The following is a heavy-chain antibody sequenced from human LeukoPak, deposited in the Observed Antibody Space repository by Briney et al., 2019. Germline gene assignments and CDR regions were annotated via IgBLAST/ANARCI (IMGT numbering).Heavy chain of an antibody. CDR3: AKGDRWAIPSWFDP. D-gene: IGHD1-26*01. CDR2: ISWNSGSI. V-gene: IGHV3-9*01. CDR1: GFTVDDYA. J-gene: IGHJ5*02. Sequence: GGSLRLSCAASGFTVDDYAMHWVRQAPGKGLEWVSGISWNSGSIGYADSVKGRFTISRDNAKNSLYLQMNSLRAEDTALYYCAKGDRWAIPSWFDPWGQGTLVTVSS.